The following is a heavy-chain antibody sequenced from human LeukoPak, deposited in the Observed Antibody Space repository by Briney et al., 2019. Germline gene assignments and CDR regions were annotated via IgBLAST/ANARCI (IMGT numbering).Heavy chain of an antibody. D-gene: IGHD2-8*02. CDR3: AKRNEYSTAWSTFDN. CDR1: GFTFSSYA. V-gene: IGHV3-23*01. J-gene: IGHJ4*02. CDR2: ITGSGGET. Sequence: GGSLRLSCAASGFTFSSYAMTWVRQAPGKGLEWVSTITGSGGETFYADSVRGRFTISRDKSRNTLYLQTNSLRPEDTAVYYCAKRNEYSTAWSTFDNWGQGTPVTLSS.